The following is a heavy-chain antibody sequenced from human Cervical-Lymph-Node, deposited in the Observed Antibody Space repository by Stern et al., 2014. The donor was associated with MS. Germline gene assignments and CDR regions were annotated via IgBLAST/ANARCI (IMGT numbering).Heavy chain of an antibody. CDR2: LNPNSDDP. D-gene: IGHD2/OR15-2a*01. V-gene: IGHV1-2*06. J-gene: IGHJ4*02. CDR3: AREATRIIVGIDY. CDR1: GYAFTGFF. Sequence: QVQLVQSGAKMKKPGASVKVPCKASGYAFTGFFIHLVRQVPGPGLEWMGRLNPNSDDPTYAQNFQDRITLTRDTSISTAYLELSRLTSADTAVYYCAREATRIIVGIDYWGQGTQVTVSS.